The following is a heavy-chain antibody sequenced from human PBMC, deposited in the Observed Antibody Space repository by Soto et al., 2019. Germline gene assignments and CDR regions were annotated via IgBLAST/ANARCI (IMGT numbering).Heavy chain of an antibody. V-gene: IGHV1-69*13. D-gene: IGHD6-6*01. Sequence: GASVKVSCKASGGTFSSYAISWVRQAPGQGLEWMGGIIPIFGTANYAQKFQGRVTITADESTSTAYMQLRSLRSEDTAVYYCARGSVGVAARFSPYDYWGHRTMVT. CDR2: IIPIFGTA. CDR3: ARGSVGVAARFSPYDY. CDR1: GGTFSSYA. J-gene: IGHJ4*01.